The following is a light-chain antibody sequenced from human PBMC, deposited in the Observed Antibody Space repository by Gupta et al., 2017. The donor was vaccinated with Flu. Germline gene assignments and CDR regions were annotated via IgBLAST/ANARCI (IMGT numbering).Light chain of an antibody. Sequence: PLVLPRERGTTPCRASKSVSSNLAGYYQKTGGAASVLIYAESTRATGSPARCSGSGSWTEFILTTSSLQYEDFVVYYCQQYNNWRPITFGPGTRVEIK. CDR1: KSVSSN. CDR2: AES. J-gene: IGKJ5*01. CDR3: QQYNNWRPIT. V-gene: IGKV3-15*01.